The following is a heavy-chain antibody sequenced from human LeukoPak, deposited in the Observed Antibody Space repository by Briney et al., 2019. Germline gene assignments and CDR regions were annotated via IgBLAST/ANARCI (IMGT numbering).Heavy chain of an antibody. J-gene: IGHJ4*02. D-gene: IGHD2-15*01. CDR3: ARGPSIVVVVAATDDYFDY. CDR2: INHSGST. V-gene: IGHV4-34*01. CDR1: GGSFSGYY. Sequence: PSETLSLTCAVYGGSFSGYYWSWIRQPPGKGLEWIGEINHSGSTNYNPSLKSRVTISVDTSKNQFSLKLSSVTAADTAVYYCARGPSIVVVVAATDDYFDYWGQGTLVTVSS.